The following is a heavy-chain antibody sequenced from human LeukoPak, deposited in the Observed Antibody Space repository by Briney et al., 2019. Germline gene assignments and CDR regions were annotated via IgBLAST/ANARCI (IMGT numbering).Heavy chain of an antibody. CDR2: IIPIFGTA. J-gene: IGHJ5*02. V-gene: IGHV1-69*13. D-gene: IGHD6-19*01. CDR1: GYTFISYY. CDR3: ARRQDSSGFYSSGWYDWFDP. Sequence: SVKVSCKASGYTFISYYMHWVRQAPRQGLEWMGGIIPIFGTANYAQKFQGRVTITADESTSTAYMELSSLGSEDTAVYYCARRQDSSGFYSSGWYDWFDPWGQGTLVTVSS.